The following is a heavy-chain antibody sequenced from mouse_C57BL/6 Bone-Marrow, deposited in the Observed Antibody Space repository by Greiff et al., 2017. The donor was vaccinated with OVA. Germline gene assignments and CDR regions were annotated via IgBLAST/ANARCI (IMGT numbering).Heavy chain of an antibody. D-gene: IGHD2-3*01. V-gene: IGHV1-69*01. CDR1: GYTFTSYW. J-gene: IGHJ1*03. Sequence: QVQLQQPGAELVMPGASVKLSCKASGYTFTSYWMHWVKQRPGQGLEWIGEIDPSDSYTNYNQKFKGKSTLTVDKSSSTAYMPISSLTSEDSSVYYCARGPDGYYVWYFDVWGTGTTVTVSS. CDR3: ARGPDGYYVWYFDV. CDR2: IDPSDSYT.